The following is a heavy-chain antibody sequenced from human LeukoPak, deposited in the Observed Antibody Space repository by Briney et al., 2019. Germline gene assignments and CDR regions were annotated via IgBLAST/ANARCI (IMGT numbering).Heavy chain of an antibody. CDR2: IYPGDSDA. V-gene: IGHV5-51*01. D-gene: IGHD6-13*01. J-gene: IGHJ4*02. CDR3: ARRAYSSSWSYFDY. Sequence: GESLKISCKGSGYSFTSCWIGWVRQMPGKGLEWMGIIYPGDSDARYSPSFQGQVTISVDKSTSTDFLQWSSLKASDTAMYFCARRAYSSSWSYFDYWGQGTLVTVSS. CDR1: GYSFTSCW.